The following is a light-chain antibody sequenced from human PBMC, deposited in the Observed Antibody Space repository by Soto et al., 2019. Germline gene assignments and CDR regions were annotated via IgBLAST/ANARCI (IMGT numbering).Light chain of an antibody. CDR1: QSISSW. J-gene: IGKJ1*01. CDR3: LQEYNYPLT. Sequence: IPMTQSPSTLSASVGARVTTTGRASQSISSWLAWYQQKPGKAPKVLIFDASSLESGVPSRFSGSGSATEFTLTISSLQPDDFATYYCLQEYNYPLTFGQGTKVEIK. CDR2: DAS. V-gene: IGKV1-5*01.